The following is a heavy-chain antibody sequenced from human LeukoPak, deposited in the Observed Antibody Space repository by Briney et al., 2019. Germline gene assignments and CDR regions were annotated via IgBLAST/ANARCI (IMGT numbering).Heavy chain of an antibody. CDR2: IKQEGSEK. CDR1: GFTLTNYW. Sequence: GGSLRLSCGASGFTLTNYWMSWVRQAPGKGLEWVANIKQEGSEKYYVDSVVGRFTISRDNAKNSLSMQMNSLRSEDTAVYYCVRALDSSSPDYWGQGTLVTVSS. V-gene: IGHV3-7*01. J-gene: IGHJ4*02. D-gene: IGHD6-6*01. CDR3: VRALDSSSPDY.